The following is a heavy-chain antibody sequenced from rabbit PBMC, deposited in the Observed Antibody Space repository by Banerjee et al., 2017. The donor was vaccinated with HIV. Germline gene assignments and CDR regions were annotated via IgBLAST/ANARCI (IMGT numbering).Heavy chain of an antibody. V-gene: IGHV1S45*01. J-gene: IGHJ6*01. CDR3: ARDLAGVIGWNFGL. Sequence: QEQLEESGGDLVKPGGSLTLSCKASGFDFSTYYMCWVSQAPGKGLEWIACIDTSSGNTVYATWAKGRFTISKTSSTTVTLHMTSLTAADTATYFCARDLAGVIGWNFGLWGQGTLVTVS. CDR2: IDTSSGNT. CDR1: GFDFSTYY. D-gene: IGHD4-1*01.